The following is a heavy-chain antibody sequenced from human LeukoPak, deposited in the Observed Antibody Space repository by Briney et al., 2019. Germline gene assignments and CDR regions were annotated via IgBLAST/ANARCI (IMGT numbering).Heavy chain of an antibody. Sequence: ASVKVSCKASGYTFTNYDINWVRQAPGQGLEWMGYMNPNSGNTDYAQKFQGRVTITKNTYISTAYMALSSLRSEDTAVYYCAREGFDYWGQGTLVTVSS. CDR1: GYTFTNYD. V-gene: IGHV1-8*03. CDR2: MNPNSGNT. J-gene: IGHJ4*02. CDR3: AREGFDY.